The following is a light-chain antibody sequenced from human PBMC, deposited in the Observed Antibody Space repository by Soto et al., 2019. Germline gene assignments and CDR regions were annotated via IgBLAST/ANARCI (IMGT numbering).Light chain of an antibody. J-gene: IGLJ2*01. CDR2: EVT. V-gene: IGLV2-8*01. CDR1: SSDIGAYNY. Sequence: QSALTQPPSASGSPGQSVTISCTGSSSDIGAYNYVSWYQQRPGQVPKLIIYEVTKRPSGVPDRFSGSKSGNTASLTVSGLQADDEAVYYCSSYAGSNNVVFGGGTKLTVL. CDR3: SSYAGSNNVV.